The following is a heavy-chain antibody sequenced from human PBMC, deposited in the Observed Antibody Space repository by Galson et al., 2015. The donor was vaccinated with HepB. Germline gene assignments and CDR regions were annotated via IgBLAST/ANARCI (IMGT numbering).Heavy chain of an antibody. J-gene: IGHJ3*02. CDR1: GFTFSGYY. CDR2: ISSSSSYT. D-gene: IGHD3-9*01. Sequence: SLRLSCAASGFTFSGYYMSWIRQAPGKGLEWVSYISSSSSYTNYADSVKGRFTISRDNAKNSLYLQMNSLRAEDTAVYYCASRIYDILTGGWLGAFDIWGQGTMVTVSS. V-gene: IGHV3-11*06. CDR3: ASRIYDILTGGWLGAFDI.